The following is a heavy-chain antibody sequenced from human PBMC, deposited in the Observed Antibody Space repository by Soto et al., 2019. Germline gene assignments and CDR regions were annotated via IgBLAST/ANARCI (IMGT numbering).Heavy chain of an antibody. Sequence: QVQLQESGPGLVKPSQSLPLTCTVSGGSISSGDSYWNWILQPPGKGLEWIGYIHYSGNAYYNSSLKTRVTISVDTSKNQFSLKLSSVTAADTAVYYCARDRGGVRGFDPWGQGTLVTVSS. CDR2: IHYSGNA. CDR1: GGSISSGDSY. CDR3: ARDRGGVRGFDP. V-gene: IGHV4-30-4*01. J-gene: IGHJ5*02. D-gene: IGHD2-21*01.